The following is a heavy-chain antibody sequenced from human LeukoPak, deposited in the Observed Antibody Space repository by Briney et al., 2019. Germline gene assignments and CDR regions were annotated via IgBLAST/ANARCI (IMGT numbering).Heavy chain of an antibody. CDR1: GGSISSGSYY. D-gene: IGHD3-10*01. V-gene: IGHV4-61*02. CDR2: IYTSGST. Sequence: SETLFLTCTVSGGSISSGSYYWSWIRQPAGKGLEWIGRIYTSGSTNYNPSLKSRVTISVDTSKNQFSLKLSSVTAADTAVYYCARDLVGLLWFGEGDYWGQGTLVTVSS. CDR3: ARDLVGLLWFGEGDY. J-gene: IGHJ4*02.